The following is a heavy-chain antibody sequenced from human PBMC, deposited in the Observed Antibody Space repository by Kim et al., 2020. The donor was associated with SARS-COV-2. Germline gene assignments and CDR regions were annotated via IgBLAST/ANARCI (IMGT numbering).Heavy chain of an antibody. CDR3: AKGRDGSGWLA. D-gene: IGHD6-19*01. Sequence: GGSLRLSCTASGFTFSSCTMNWVRRAPGKGLEWVSGISGGATGTYYADSVKGHFTISRDNSKNTVYLQMDSLRGEDTAVYYCAKGRDGSGWLAWGQGILV. J-gene: IGHJ4*02. CDR2: ISGGATGT. CDR1: GFTFSSCT. V-gene: IGHV3-23*01.